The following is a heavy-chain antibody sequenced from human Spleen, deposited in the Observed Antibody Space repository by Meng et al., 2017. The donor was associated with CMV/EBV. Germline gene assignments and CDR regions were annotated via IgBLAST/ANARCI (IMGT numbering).Heavy chain of an antibody. CDR2: INPNGGGT. J-gene: IGHJ4*02. V-gene: IGHV1-2*02. CDR3: ARSHSPHSGSSYFDY. CDR1: GDAFIGYY. D-gene: IGHD6-13*01. Sequence: SGDAFIGYYMHWVRQATGQGLEWMGWINPNGGGTNYAQKFQGRVTMTRDTSINTAYVELTSLTSDDTALYYCARSHSPHSGSSYFDYWGQGPLVTVSS.